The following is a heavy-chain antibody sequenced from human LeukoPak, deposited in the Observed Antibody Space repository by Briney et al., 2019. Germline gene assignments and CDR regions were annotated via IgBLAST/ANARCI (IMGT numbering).Heavy chain of an antibody. J-gene: IGHJ4*02. D-gene: IGHD3-10*01. CDR2: IYYSGST. CDR3: ARRGAYYGSGSYYPFDC. V-gene: IGHV4-59*08. CDR1: GGSISSYY. Sequence: SETLSLTCTVSGGSISSYYWSWIRQPPGKGLEWTGYIYYSGSTNYNPSLKSRVTISVDTSKNQFSLKLSSVTAADTAVYYCARRGAYYGSGSYYPFDCWGQGTLVTVSS.